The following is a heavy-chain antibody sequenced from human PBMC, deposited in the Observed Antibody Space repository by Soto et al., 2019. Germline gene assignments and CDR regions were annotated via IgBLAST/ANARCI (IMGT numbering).Heavy chain of an antibody. CDR1: GYSISSGYY. D-gene: IGHD5-12*01. CDR3: ARDGGHGYNHLYYGMDV. Sequence: KTSETLSLTCAVSGYSISSGYYWGWIRQPPGKGLEWIGNIYHSGSSYYNPSLKSRVTISVDTSKNQFSLKLSSVTAADTAVYYCARDGGHGYNHLYYGMDVWGQGTTVTVSS. V-gene: IGHV4-38-2*02. J-gene: IGHJ6*02. CDR2: IYHSGSS.